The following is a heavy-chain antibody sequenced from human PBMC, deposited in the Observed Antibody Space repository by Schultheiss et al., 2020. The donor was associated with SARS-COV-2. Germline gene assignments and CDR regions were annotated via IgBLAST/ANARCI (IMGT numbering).Heavy chain of an antibody. D-gene: IGHD3-3*01. V-gene: IGHV3-23*01. CDR2: ISGSGGST. CDR1: GFTFSSYG. J-gene: IGHJ4*02. CDR3: VQDSYYVPY. Sequence: GGSLRLSCAASGFTFSSYGMSWVRQAAGKGLEWVSAISGSGGSTYYADSVKGRFTISRDNSKNTLFVQMNSLRAEDTAVYYCVQDSYYVPYWGQGTLVTVSS.